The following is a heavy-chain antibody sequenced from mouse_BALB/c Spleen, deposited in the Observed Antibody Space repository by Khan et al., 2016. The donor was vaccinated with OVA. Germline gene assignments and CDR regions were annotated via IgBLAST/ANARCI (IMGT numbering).Heavy chain of an antibody. CDR1: GYTFTSYW. CDR3: TRGDPGSFDY. Sequence: QVQLQQSGAELVRPGASVRLSCKASGYTFTSYWINWVKQRPGQGLEWIGNIYPSDSYTNYNQKFKDKATLTVDKSSSTAYMQLSSPTSEDSAVYCCTRGDPGSFDYWGQGTTLTVSS. J-gene: IGHJ2*01. V-gene: IGHV1-69*02. CDR2: IYPSDSYT. D-gene: IGHD2-13*01.